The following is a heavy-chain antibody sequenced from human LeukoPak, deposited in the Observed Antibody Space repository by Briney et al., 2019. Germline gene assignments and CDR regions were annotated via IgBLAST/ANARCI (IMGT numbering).Heavy chain of an antibody. V-gene: IGHV4-34*01. D-gene: IGHD3-22*01. Sequence: SETLSLTCAVYGGSFSGYYWSWIRQPPGKGLEWIGEINHSGSTNYNPSLKSRVTISVDTSKNQFSLKLSSVTAADTAVYYCAREGYYYDSSGPIDYWGQGTRVTVSS. CDR2: INHSGST. CDR1: GGSFSGYY. J-gene: IGHJ4*02. CDR3: AREGYYYDSSGPIDY.